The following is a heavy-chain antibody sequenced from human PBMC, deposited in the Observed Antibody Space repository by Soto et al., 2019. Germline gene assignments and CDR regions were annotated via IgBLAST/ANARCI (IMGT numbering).Heavy chain of an antibody. CDR2: ISWNSGSI. V-gene: IGHV3-9*01. J-gene: IGHJ4*02. CDR3: AKDKVIAVAGTIDY. CDR1: GFTFDDYA. Sequence: PGGSLRLSCAASGFTFDDYAMHWVRQAPGKGLEWVSGISWNSGSIGYADSVKGRFTISRDNAKNSLYLQMNSLRAEDTALYYCAKDKVIAVAGTIDYWGQGTLVTVSS. D-gene: IGHD6-19*01.